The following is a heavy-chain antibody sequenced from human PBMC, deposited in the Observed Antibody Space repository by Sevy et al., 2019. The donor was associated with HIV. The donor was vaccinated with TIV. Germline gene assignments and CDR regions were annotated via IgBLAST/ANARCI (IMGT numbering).Heavy chain of an antibody. CDR1: GFTFSSYS. V-gene: IGHV3-21*01. Sequence: GGFLRLSCAASGFTFSSYSMNWVRQAPGKGLEWVSSISSSSSYIYYADSVKGRFTISRDNAKNSLYLQMNSLRVEDTAVYYCARKEDSSGWYLRGGRLYYFDYWGQGTLVTVSS. CDR3: ARKEDSSGWYLRGGRLYYFDY. J-gene: IGHJ4*02. CDR2: ISSSSSYI. D-gene: IGHD6-19*01.